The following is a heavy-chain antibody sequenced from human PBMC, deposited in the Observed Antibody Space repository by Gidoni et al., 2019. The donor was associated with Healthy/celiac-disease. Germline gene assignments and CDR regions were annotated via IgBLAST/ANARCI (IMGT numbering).Heavy chain of an antibody. V-gene: IGHV3-48*02. J-gene: IGHJ1*01. Sequence: EVQLVESGGGLVQPGGSLRLSCAASGFTFSRYSMNWVRQAPGKGLEWVSYISSSSSTIYYADSVKGRFTISRDNAKNSLYLQMNSLRDEDTAVYYCARDGGPYCSGGSCYPEYFQHWGQGTLVTVSS. CDR1: GFTFSRYS. CDR3: ARDGGPYCSGGSCYPEYFQH. D-gene: IGHD2-15*01. CDR2: ISSSSSTI.